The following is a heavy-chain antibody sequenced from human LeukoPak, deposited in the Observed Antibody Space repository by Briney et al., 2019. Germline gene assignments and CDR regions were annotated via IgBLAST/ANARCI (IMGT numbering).Heavy chain of an antibody. V-gene: IGHV3-48*03. D-gene: IGHD3-10*01. CDR1: GFTFSSYE. J-gene: IGHJ4*02. Sequence: PGGSLRLSCAASGFTFSSYEMNWVRQAPGKGLEWVSYISSSGSTIYYADSVKGRFIVSRDISKNNLYLQMNSLRADDTAVYYCAKDDSALWFGELSHYFNWWGQGTLVTVSS. CDR2: ISSSGSTI. CDR3: AKDDSALWFGELSHYFNW.